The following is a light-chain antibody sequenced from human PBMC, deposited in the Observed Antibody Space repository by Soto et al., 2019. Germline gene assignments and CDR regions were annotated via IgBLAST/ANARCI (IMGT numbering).Light chain of an antibody. CDR2: DAS. CDR3: QQDYNPLT. CDR1: QSVSSY. Sequence: EIVLTQSPATLSLSPGERATLSRRASQSVSSYLAWYQQKPGQAPRLLIYDASNRATGIPARFSGSGSGADFTLTISSLQPEDFAVYYCQQDYNPLTFGGGTKVDI. J-gene: IGKJ4*01. V-gene: IGKV3-11*01.